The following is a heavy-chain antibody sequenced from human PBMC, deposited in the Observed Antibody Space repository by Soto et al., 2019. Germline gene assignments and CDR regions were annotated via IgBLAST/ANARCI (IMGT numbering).Heavy chain of an antibody. CDR2: VSHSGSP. CDR3: ARGHYYYALDV. J-gene: IGHJ3*01. V-gene: IGHV4-30-2*06. Sequence: PSETLSLTCAVPGGSVSSGVFSWNWIRQSPGQGLEWIGYVSHSGSPYYTASLRSRVTISLDKSTNQISLNLTSVTPADTAVYFCARGHYYYALDVWGQGTMVTVSS. D-gene: IGHD3-10*01. CDR1: GGSVSSGVFS.